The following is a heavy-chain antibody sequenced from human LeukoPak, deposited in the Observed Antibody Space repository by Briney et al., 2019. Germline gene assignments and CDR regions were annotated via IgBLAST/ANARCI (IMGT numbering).Heavy chain of an antibody. V-gene: IGHV4-30-4*01. D-gene: IGHD3-22*01. CDR3: ARVVVITTLFDY. CDR2: IYYSGST. Sequence: PSQTLSLTCTVPGGSISSGDYYWSWIRQPPGKGLEWIGYIYYSGSTYYNPSLKSRVTISVDTSKNQFSLKLSSVTAADTAVYYCARVVVITTLFDYWGQGTLVTVSS. CDR1: GGSISSGDYY. J-gene: IGHJ4*02.